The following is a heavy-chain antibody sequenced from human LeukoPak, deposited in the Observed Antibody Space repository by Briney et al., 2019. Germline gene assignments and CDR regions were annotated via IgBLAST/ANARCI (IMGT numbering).Heavy chain of an antibody. CDR3: AKDRSSGWYYFDY. CDR2: IRYDGSNK. V-gene: IGHV3-30*02. CDR1: GLTFSSYG. Sequence: GGSLRLSCAAFGLTFSSYGMHWVRQAPGKGLEWVAFIRYDGSNKYYADSVKGRFTISRDNSKNTLYLQMNSLRAEDTAVYYCAKDRSSGWYYFDYWGQGTLVTVSS. J-gene: IGHJ4*02. D-gene: IGHD6-19*01.